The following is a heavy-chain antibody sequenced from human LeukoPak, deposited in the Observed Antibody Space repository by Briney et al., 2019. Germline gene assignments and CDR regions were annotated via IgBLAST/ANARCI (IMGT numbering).Heavy chain of an antibody. CDR3: ARPIGFNSGSYYFDY. Sequence: SETLSLTCTVYGGSISSSNYYWGWIRQPPGKGLEWIGSIFYTGYTYYNLSLKSRVTISVDTSKNQFSLKLSSVTAADTAVYYCARPIGFNSGSYYFDYWGQGTLVTVSS. V-gene: IGHV4-39*01. J-gene: IGHJ4*02. CDR1: GGSISSSNYY. CDR2: IFYTGYT. D-gene: IGHD6-19*01.